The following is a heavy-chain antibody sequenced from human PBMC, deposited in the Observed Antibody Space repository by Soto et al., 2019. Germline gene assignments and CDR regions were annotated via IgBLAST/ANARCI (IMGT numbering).Heavy chain of an antibody. D-gene: IGHD3-16*02. Sequence: LRLSCAASGFTFSSYSMNWVRQAPVNGLELVSYISSSSSTIYYADSVKGRFTISRDNAKNSLYLQMNSLRDEDTAVYYCARDPNNYVWGSYRYGGSVDYWGQGTLVTVSS. CDR3: ARDPNNYVWGSYRYGGSVDY. J-gene: IGHJ4*02. CDR2: ISSSSSTI. V-gene: IGHV3-48*02. CDR1: GFTFSSYS.